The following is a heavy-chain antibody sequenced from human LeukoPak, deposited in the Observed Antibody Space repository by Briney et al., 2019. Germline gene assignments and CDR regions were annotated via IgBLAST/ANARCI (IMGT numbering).Heavy chain of an antibody. CDR2: INTNTGNP. CDR1: GYTFTSYA. Sequence: ASVKVSCKASGYTFTSYAMNWVRQAPGQGLEWMGWINTNTGNPTYAQGFTGRFVFSLDTSVSTAYLQISSLKAEDTAVYYCARAQYDYVWGSYRLNWFDPWGQGTLVTVSS. J-gene: IGHJ5*02. V-gene: IGHV7-4-1*02. D-gene: IGHD3-16*02. CDR3: ARAQYDYVWGSYRLNWFDP.